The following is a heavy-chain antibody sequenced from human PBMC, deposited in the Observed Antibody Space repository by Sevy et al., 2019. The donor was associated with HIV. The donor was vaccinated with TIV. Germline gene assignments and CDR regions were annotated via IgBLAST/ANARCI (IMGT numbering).Heavy chain of an antibody. CDR2: IYYSGST. CDR3: AIEFDSKGGYCSSTSCRIGLPGNYYYYGMDV. CDR1: GGSVSSGSYY. Sequence: SETLSLTCTVSGGSVSSGSYYWSWIRQPPGKGLEWIGYIYYSGSTNYNPSLKSRVTISVDTSKNQFSLKLSSVTAADTAVYYCAIEFDSKGGYCSSTSCRIGLPGNYYYYGMDVWGQGTTVTVSS. D-gene: IGHD2-2*01. V-gene: IGHV4-61*01. J-gene: IGHJ6*02.